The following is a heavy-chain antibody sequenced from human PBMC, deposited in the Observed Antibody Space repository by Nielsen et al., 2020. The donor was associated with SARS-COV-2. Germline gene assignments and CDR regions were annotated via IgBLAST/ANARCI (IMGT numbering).Heavy chain of an antibody. CDR1: GGSISSGGYY. V-gene: IGHV4-31*03. Sequence: SETLSLTCTVSGGSISSGGYYWSWIRQHPGKGLEWIGYIYYSGSTYYHPSLKSRGTISVDTSKNQFSLKLSSVTAADPAVYYCARAPITMIVVVNAFDIWGQGTMVTVSS. CDR3: ARAPITMIVVVNAFDI. CDR2: IYYSGST. J-gene: IGHJ3*02. D-gene: IGHD3-22*01.